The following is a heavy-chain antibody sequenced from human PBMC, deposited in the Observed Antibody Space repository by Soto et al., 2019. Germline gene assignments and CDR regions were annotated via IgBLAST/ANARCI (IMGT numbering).Heavy chain of an antibody. CDR1: GFTFSSYG. Sequence: GGSLRLSCAASGFTFSSYGMHWVRQAPGKGLEWVAVISYDGSNKYYADSVKGRFTISRDNSKNTLYLQMNSLRAEDTAVYYFAIITTVTTGFDYWGQGTLVTVSS. J-gene: IGHJ4*02. V-gene: IGHV3-30*03. CDR2: ISYDGSNK. D-gene: IGHD4-17*01. CDR3: AIITTVTTGFDY.